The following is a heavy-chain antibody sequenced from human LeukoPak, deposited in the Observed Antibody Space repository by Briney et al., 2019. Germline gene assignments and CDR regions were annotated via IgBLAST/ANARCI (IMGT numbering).Heavy chain of an antibody. CDR2: IIPIFGTA. D-gene: IGHD6-13*01. CDR3: ARVPGIAAAGTPYFDY. V-gene: IGHV1-69*13. Sequence: SVKVSCKASGGTFSSYAISWVRQAPGQGLEWMGGIIPIFGTANYAQKFQGRVTITADESTSTAYMELSSLRSEDTAVYYCARVPGIAAAGTPYFDYWGQGTLVAVSS. CDR1: GGTFSSYA. J-gene: IGHJ4*02.